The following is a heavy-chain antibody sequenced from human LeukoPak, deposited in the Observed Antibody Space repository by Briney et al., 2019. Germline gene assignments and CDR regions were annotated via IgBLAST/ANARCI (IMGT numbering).Heavy chain of an antibody. V-gene: IGHV3-7*01. Sequence: GGSLRLSCAASGFTFSSYWMSWVRQAPGKGLEWVANIKQDGSEKYYVDSVKGRFTISRDNAKYSLYLQMNSLRAEGTAVYYCARDHGFYDSSGYYSAFDIWGQGTMVTVSS. CDR3: ARDHGFYDSSGYYSAFDI. J-gene: IGHJ3*02. CDR1: GFTFSSYW. CDR2: IKQDGSEK. D-gene: IGHD3-22*01.